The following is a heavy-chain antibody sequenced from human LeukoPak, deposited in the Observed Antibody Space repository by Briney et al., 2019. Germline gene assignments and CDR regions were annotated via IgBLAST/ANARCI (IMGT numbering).Heavy chain of an antibody. CDR1: GFTFSSYA. Sequence: PGGSLRLSCAASGFTFSSYAMGWVRQAPGKGLEWVSLITGGGGSTFYADSVKGRFTISRDNSKSTLYLQMNSLRAEDTAVYYCARDSRDIAWYFDFWGQGTLVTVSS. V-gene: IGHV3-23*01. J-gene: IGHJ4*02. CDR2: ITGGGGST. CDR3: ARDSRDIAWYFDF. D-gene: IGHD2-15*01.